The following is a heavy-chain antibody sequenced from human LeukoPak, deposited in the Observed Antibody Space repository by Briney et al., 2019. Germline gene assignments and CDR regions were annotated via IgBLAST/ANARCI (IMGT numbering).Heavy chain of an antibody. D-gene: IGHD2/OR15-2a*01. J-gene: IGHJ4*02. V-gene: IGHV1-24*01. CDR3: ATDLILGGPDY. CDR2: FEPEDGET. Sequence: ASVKVSCKVSGYTLTELSMHWVRQAPGKGLEWMGDFEPEDGETYYAQTLQGRVTMSEDTSTDTANMELSSLRSEDTAVYYCATDLILGGPDYWGQGTLVTVSS. CDR1: GYTLTELS.